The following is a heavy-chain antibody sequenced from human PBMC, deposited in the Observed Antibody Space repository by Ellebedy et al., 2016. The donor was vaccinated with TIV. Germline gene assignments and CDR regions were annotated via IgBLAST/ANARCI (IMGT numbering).Heavy chain of an antibody. CDR2: IYPGESET. V-gene: IGHV5-51*01. CDR3: VRQRSIAVAGSSGMDV. Sequence: PGGSLRLSCKGSGYSFTSYWIGWVRQMPGKGLEWMGIIYPGESETRNSPSFQGQVTISADKSISTAYLQWSSLKASDTAMYYCVRQRSIAVAGSSGMDVWGQGTTVTVSS. D-gene: IGHD6-19*01. CDR1: GYSFTSYW. J-gene: IGHJ6*02.